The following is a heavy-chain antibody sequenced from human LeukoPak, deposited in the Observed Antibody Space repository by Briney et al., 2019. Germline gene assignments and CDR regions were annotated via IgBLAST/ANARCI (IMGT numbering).Heavy chain of an antibody. CDR1: GFTFSGYP. Sequence: GGSLRLSCAASGFTFSGYPIHWVRQAPGKGLEWVAVIPYDGSNKYYADSVKGRFIISRDNSKNTLYLQMNSLRAEDTAVYYCAKGTNYGDYYFDYWGQGTLVTVSS. V-gene: IGHV3-30-3*02. CDR3: AKGTNYGDYYFDY. CDR2: IPYDGSNK. J-gene: IGHJ4*02. D-gene: IGHD4-17*01.